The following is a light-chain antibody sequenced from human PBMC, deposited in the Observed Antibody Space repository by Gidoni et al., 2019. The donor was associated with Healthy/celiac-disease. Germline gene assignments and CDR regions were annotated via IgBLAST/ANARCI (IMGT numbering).Light chain of an antibody. CDR3: MQALQTPFT. J-gene: IGKJ3*01. Sequence: DIVMTQSQLSLPVTPGEPASISCRSSQSLLHSNGYNYLDWYLQKPGQSPQLLIYLGSNRASRVPDRFSGSGSGTDFTLKISRVEAEDVGVYYCMQALQTPFTFGPGTKVDIK. CDR2: LGS. CDR1: QSLLHSNGYNY. V-gene: IGKV2-28*01.